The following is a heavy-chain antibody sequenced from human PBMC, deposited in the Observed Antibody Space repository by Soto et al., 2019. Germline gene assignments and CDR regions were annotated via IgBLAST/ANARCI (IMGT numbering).Heavy chain of an antibody. Sequence: PSETLSLTCTVSGDSITTNSYFWAWIHQPPGKGLEWIGSIYYSGTTYYNPSLKSRVTISVDRSKNQFSLKRSSVTAADTAVYYCARHFSVDYFDYWGQGALVTVSS. CDR2: IYYSGTT. J-gene: IGHJ4*02. CDR3: ARHFSVDYFDY. CDR1: GDSITTNSYF. V-gene: IGHV4-39*01.